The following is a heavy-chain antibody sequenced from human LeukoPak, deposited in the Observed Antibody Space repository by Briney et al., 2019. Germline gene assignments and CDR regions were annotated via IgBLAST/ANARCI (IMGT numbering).Heavy chain of an antibody. J-gene: IGHJ6*02. D-gene: IGHD3-10*01. CDR2: ISSSSSYI. Sequence: PGGSLRLSCAASGFTFSSYSMNWVRQAPGKGLEWVSSISSSSSYIYYADSVKGRFTISRDNAKNSLYLQMNSLRAEDTAVYYCARDGGLLWFGDPSPYYYYGMDVWGQGTTVTVSS. CDR3: ARDGGLLWFGDPSPYYYYGMDV. CDR1: GFTFSSYS. V-gene: IGHV3-21*01.